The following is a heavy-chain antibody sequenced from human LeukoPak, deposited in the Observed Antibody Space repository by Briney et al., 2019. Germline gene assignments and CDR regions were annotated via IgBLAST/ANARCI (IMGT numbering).Heavy chain of an antibody. J-gene: IGHJ4*02. CDR1: GGSISSSSYY. V-gene: IGHV4-39*07. CDR3: ARDGRRVNTSLDY. Sequence: SETLSLTCIVSGGSISSSSYYWGWIRQPPGKGLEWIGSIYYSGSTYYNPSLKSRVTISVDTPKNQFSLKLSSVTAADTAVYYCARDGRRVNTSLDYWGQGTLVTVSS. D-gene: IGHD1-1*01. CDR2: IYYSGST.